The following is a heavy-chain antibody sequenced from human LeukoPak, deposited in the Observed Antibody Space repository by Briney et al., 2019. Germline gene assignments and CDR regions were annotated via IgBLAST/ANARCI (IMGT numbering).Heavy chain of an antibody. V-gene: IGHV3-30*02. CDR2: IRYDGGNK. J-gene: IGHJ4*02. CDR3: AKGLSGLDY. D-gene: IGHD3-3*01. Sequence: GGSLRLSCAASGFTFSSYGMHWVRQAPGKGLEWVAFIRYDGGNKYYADSVKGRFTISRDNSKNTLYLQMNSLRAEDTAVYYCAKGLSGLDYWGQGTLVTVSS. CDR1: GFTFSSYG.